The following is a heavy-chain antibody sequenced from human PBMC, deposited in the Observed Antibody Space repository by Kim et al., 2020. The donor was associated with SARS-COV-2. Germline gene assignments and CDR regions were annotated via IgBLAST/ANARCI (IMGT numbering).Heavy chain of an antibody. CDR3: ARDGLPAATGAGMDV. Sequence: QKLQGRVTMTTDTSTSTAYMELRSLRSDDTAVYYCARDGLPAATGAGMDVWGQGTTVTVSS. J-gene: IGHJ6*02. D-gene: IGHD2-2*01. V-gene: IGHV1-18*01.